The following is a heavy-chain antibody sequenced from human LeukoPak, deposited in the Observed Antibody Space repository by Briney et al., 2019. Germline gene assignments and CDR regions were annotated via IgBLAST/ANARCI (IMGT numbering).Heavy chain of an antibody. CDR3: ARDHYDSSGYYYPFDY. V-gene: IGHV3-30-3*01. J-gene: IGHJ4*02. Sequence: PGRSLRLSCAASGFTFSSYAMHWVRQAPGKGLEWVAVISYDGSNKYYADSVKGRFTISRDNSKNTLYLQMNSLRAEDTAVYYCARDHYDSSGYYYPFDYWGQGTLVTVSS. CDR1: GFTFSSYA. D-gene: IGHD3-22*01. CDR2: ISYDGSNK.